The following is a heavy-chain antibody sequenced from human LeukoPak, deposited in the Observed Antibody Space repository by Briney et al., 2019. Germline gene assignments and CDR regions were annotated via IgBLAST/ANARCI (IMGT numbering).Heavy chain of an antibody. V-gene: IGHV4-31*03. CDR2: IYFTGTT. CDR3: ARDSVTNPRIAAD. Sequence: PSQTLSLTCTVSGGSVSSGFYYWNWIRQRPGKGLEWIGNIYFTGTTNYNPSLKSRVTISLDTSKTQFSLELSSVTAADTAVYYCARDSVTNPRIAADWGQGTLVTVSS. D-gene: IGHD6-25*01. CDR1: GGSVSSGFYY. J-gene: IGHJ4*02.